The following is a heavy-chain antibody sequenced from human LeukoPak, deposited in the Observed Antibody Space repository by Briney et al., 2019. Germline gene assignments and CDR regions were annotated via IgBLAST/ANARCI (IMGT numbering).Heavy chain of an antibody. V-gene: IGHV3-23*01. CDR3: AKDASGYSSGWYFLSDWFDP. J-gene: IGHJ5*02. CDR1: GFTFSSYA. Sequence: GGSLRLSCAASGFTFSSYAMSWVRQAPGKGLEWVSAISGSGGSTYYADSVKGRFTISRDNSKNTLYLQMNSLRAEDTAVYYCAKDASGYSSGWYFLSDWFDPWGQGTLVTVSS. D-gene: IGHD6-19*01. CDR2: ISGSGGST.